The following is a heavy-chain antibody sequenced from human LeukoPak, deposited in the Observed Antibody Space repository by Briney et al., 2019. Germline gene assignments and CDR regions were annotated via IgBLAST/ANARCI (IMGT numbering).Heavy chain of an antibody. J-gene: IGHJ4*02. CDR3: AKGPGGVFDY. Sequence: PGGSLRLSCAASGFTFSTYGMSWVRQAPGKGLEWVSAISGSGTNTYYADSVRGRFTISRDNSKNTLYLQMNSLRAEDTAVYYCAKGPGGVFDYWGQGTLVTVSS. V-gene: IGHV3-23*01. CDR1: GFTFSTYG. D-gene: IGHD3-16*01. CDR2: ISGSGTNT.